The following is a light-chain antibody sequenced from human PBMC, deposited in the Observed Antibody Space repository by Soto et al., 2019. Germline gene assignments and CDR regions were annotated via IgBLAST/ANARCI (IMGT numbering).Light chain of an antibody. J-gene: IGKJ3*01. Sequence: IQMTQSQYSLSASVVDSVTITCQASQDISNYLNWYQQTPQKAPKLLIDDATNVERRVPSMFSGSGSGTDFTFTISLLQHEDIATYYCPHYGNSPLTFGPGTNVDIK. CDR3: PHYGNSPLT. CDR1: QDISNY. CDR2: DAT. V-gene: IGKV1-33*01.